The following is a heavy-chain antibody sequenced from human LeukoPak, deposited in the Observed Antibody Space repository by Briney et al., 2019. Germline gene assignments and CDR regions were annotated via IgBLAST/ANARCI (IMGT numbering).Heavy chain of an antibody. CDR3: ASYYYDSSAYYGPFDY. CDR1: GGSISGSSYY. CDR2: IYYSGST. J-gene: IGHJ4*02. V-gene: IGHV4-39*01. D-gene: IGHD3-22*01. Sequence: SETLSLTCTVSGGSISGSSYYWGWIRQPPGKGLEWIGSIYYSGSTYYNPSLKSRVTISVDTSKNQFSLKLSSVTAADTAVYYCASYYYDSSAYYGPFDYWGRGTLVTVSS.